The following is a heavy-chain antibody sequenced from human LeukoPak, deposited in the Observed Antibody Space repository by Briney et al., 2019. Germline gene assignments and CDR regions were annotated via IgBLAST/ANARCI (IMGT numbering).Heavy chain of an antibody. J-gene: IGHJ4*02. CDR3: ARDCTNGVCYN. Sequence: ASVKVSCKASGGTFSSYAISWVRQAPGQGREWMGGIIPIFGTAKYAQKFQGRVTINADESTSTSYMELSSLRSEDTAVYYCARDCTNGVCYNWGQGTLVTVSS. V-gene: IGHV1-69*01. CDR2: IIPIFGTA. CDR1: GGTFSSYA. D-gene: IGHD2-8*01.